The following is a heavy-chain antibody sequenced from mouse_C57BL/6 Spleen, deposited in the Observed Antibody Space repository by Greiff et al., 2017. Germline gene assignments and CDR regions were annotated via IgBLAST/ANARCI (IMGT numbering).Heavy chain of an antibody. CDR3: ARGALRGGYYAMYC. J-gene: IGHJ4*01. CDR1: GYTFTSYT. Sequence: VQLQQSGAELVRPGASVKMSCKASGYTFTSYTMHWVKQRPGQGLEWIGYINPSSGYTKYNQKFKDKATLTADKSSSTAYMQLSSLTSEDSAVYYCARGALRGGYYAMYCWGQGPSVTVSS. D-gene: IGHD1-1*01. V-gene: IGHV1-4*01. CDR2: INPSSGYT.